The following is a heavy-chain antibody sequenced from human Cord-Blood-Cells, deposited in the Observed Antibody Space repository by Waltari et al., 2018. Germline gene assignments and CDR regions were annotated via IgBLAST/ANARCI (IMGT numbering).Heavy chain of an antibody. Sequence: EVQLVESGGGLVQPGGSLRLSCAASGFTFSSYWMSWVRQAPGKGLEWVANIKQDGSEKYYVDSVEGLCTISRDNAKNSLYLQMNSLRAEDTAVYYCARDSSGWYKGFDYWGQGTLVTVSS. J-gene: IGHJ4*02. CDR1: GFTFSSYW. CDR2: IKQDGSEK. CDR3: ARDSSGWYKGFDY. D-gene: IGHD6-19*01. V-gene: IGHV3-7*01.